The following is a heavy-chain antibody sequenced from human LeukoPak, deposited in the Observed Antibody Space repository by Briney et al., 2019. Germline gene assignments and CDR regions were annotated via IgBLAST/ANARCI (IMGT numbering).Heavy chain of an antibody. V-gene: IGHV5-51*01. Sequence: GESLKISCQGSGYTFTNYWIAWVRQMPGKGLEWMGIVYPGDSDTRYSPSFQGQVSISADKSINTAYLQWGSLKASDTAMYYCARRYCSGGSCYSGPLFDYWGQGTLVTVSS. CDR2: VYPGDSDT. J-gene: IGHJ4*02. D-gene: IGHD2-15*01. CDR1: GYTFTNYW. CDR3: ARRYCSGGSCYSGPLFDY.